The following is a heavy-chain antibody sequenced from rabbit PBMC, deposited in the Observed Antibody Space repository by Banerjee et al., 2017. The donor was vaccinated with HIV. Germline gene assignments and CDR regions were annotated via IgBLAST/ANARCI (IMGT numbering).Heavy chain of an antibody. V-gene: IGHV1S45*01. J-gene: IGHJ6*01. Sequence: QEELEESGGGLVKPEGSLTLTCKASGFSFSNKAVMCWVRQAPGKGLEWIACINAVTGKAVYASWAKGRFTCSKTSSTTVTLQMTSLTVADTATYFCARGSAAMTMVITGYYLSLWGPGTLVTVS. CDR1: GFSFSNKAV. D-gene: IGHD2-1*01. CDR3: ARGSAAMTMVITGYYLSL. CDR2: INAVTGKA.